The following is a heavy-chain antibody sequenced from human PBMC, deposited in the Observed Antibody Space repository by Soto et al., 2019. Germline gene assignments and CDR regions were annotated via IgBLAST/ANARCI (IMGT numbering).Heavy chain of an antibody. CDR3: ARSSSWTLHFDY. J-gene: IGHJ4*02. D-gene: IGHD6-13*01. CDR1: NGSISSGDYY. Sequence: QVQLQESGPGLVKPSQTLSLTCTVSNGSISSGDYYWSWIRQPPGKGLEWIGYIYYSGSTYYNPYLKGRVTISVDTSKNQFSLKLSSVTAADTAVYSCARSSSWTLHFDYWGQGTLFTVSS. CDR2: IYYSGST. V-gene: IGHV4-30-4*01.